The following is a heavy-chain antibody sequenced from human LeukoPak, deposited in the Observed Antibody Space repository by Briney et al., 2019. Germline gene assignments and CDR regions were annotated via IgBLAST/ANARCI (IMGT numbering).Heavy chain of an antibody. Sequence: GSSVKVSCKASGGTSSSYAISWVRQAPGQGLEWMGRIIPILGIANYAQKFQGRVTITADKSTSTAYMELSSLRSEDTAVYYCARSPSGHLGYWGQGTLVTVSS. V-gene: IGHV1-69*04. D-gene: IGHD2-15*01. CDR1: GGTSSSYA. CDR3: ARSPSGHLGY. CDR2: IIPILGIA. J-gene: IGHJ4*02.